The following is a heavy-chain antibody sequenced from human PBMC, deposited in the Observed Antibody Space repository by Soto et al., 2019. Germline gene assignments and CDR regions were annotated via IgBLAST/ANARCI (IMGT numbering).Heavy chain of an antibody. Sequence: SETLSLTCAVYGGSFSGYYWSWIRQPPGKGLEWIGEINHSGSTNYNPSLKSRVTISVDTSKNQFSLKLSSVTAADTAVYYCAITGSGSLDAFDFWGQGTMVNV. D-gene: IGHD1-26*01. V-gene: IGHV4-34*01. CDR2: INHSGST. CDR1: GGSFSGYY. CDR3: AITGSGSLDAFDF. J-gene: IGHJ3*01.